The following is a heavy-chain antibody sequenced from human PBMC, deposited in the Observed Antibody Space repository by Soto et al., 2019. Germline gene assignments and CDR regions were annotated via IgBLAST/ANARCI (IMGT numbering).Heavy chain of an antibody. CDR1: GGSISSSNW. V-gene: IGHV4-4*02. Sequence: SETLSLTCAVSGGSISSSNWWSWVRQPPGKGLEWIGEIYHSGSTNYNPSLKSRVTISVDTSKNQFSLKLSSVTAADTAVYYCAIDGQYYDDQNDAFDIWSQETMITVSS. D-gene: IGHD3-3*01. CDR3: AIDGQYYDDQNDAFDI. CDR2: IYHSGST. J-gene: IGHJ3*02.